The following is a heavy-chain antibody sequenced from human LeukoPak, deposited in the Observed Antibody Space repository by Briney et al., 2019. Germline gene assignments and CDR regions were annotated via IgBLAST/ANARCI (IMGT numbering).Heavy chain of an antibody. CDR3: ARDKGIAAAGQFFLMDV. V-gene: IGHV1-2*02. CDR1: GYTFTGYY. Sequence: ASVKVSCKASGYTFTGYYMHWVRQAPGQGLEWMGWINPNSGGTNYAQKFQGRVTMTRDTYISTAYMELSRLRSDDTAVYYCARDKGIAAAGQFFLMDVWGQGTTVTVSS. J-gene: IGHJ6*01. D-gene: IGHD6-13*01. CDR2: INPNSGGT.